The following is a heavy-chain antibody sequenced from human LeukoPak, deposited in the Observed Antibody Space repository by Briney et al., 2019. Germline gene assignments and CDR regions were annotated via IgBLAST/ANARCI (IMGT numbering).Heavy chain of an antibody. V-gene: IGHV3-48*01. D-gene: IGHD3-22*01. Sequence: GSLSLSCAASGFTFSSFHINWVRQAPGKGLEWLSYISRDSTTIYYADSVKGRFTISRDNAKNSLYLQMNSLRAEDTAVYHCATDYYDSSGYYTGSYWGQGTLVTVSS. J-gene: IGHJ4*02. CDR3: ATDYYDSSGYYTGSY. CDR2: ISRDSTTI. CDR1: GFTFSSFH.